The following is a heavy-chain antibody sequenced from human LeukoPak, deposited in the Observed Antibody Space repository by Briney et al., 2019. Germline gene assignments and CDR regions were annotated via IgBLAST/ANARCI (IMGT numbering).Heavy chain of an antibody. CDR3: ARNQEQWLDY. CDR2: IYYSGST. J-gene: IGHJ4*02. V-gene: IGHV4-59*08. CDR1: GGSISSYY. D-gene: IGHD6-19*01. Sequence: SETLSFTCTVSGGSISSYYWSWIRQPPGKGLEWIGYIYYSGSTNYNPSLKSRVTISVDTSKNQFSLKLSSVTAADTAVYYCARNQEQWLDYWGQGTLVTVSS.